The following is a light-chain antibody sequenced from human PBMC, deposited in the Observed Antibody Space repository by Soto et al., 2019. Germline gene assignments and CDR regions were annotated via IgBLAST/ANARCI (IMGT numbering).Light chain of an antibody. CDR3: CSYAAITTPVI. V-gene: IGLV2-23*02. CDR2: EVS. J-gene: IGLJ2*01. Sequence: QAASVSGSPGQSITISCTGTSSDVGSYNLVSWYQQLPGKAPKLMIYEVSKRPSGVSNRFSGSKSGNTASLTISGLQTEDEADYFCCSYAAITTPVIFGGGTKLTVL. CDR1: SSDVGSYNL.